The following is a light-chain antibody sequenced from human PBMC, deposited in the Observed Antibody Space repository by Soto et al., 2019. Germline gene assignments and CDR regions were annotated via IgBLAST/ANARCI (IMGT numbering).Light chain of an antibody. CDR3: QVWDHIADIFV. J-gene: IGLJ1*01. CDR2: DDT. V-gene: IGLV3-21*02. Sequence: SYELTQPPSVSVAPGQTASIPCEADNIGSRSVHWYQQKPGQAPLLVVFDDTDRSSGIPERFSGSNSGNTATLTISRVEAGDEAEYLCQVWDHIADIFVFGLGSKVTV. CDR1: NIGSRS.